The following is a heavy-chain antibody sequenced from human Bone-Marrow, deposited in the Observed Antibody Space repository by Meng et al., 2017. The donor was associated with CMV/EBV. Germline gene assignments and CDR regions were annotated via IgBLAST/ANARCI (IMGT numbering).Heavy chain of an antibody. V-gene: IGHV3-23*01. D-gene: IGHD1-14*01. CDR2: VTTGGDAT. CDR3: ARGTGTFAY. CDR1: GFTFSSYA. Sequence: LSCVASGFTFSSYAMSWVRQAPGKGLECVSGVTTGGDATPYADSVKGRFTISRDNSNNTVYLQMDSLRAEDTAVYYCARGTGTFAYWGQGTLVTVSS. J-gene: IGHJ4*02.